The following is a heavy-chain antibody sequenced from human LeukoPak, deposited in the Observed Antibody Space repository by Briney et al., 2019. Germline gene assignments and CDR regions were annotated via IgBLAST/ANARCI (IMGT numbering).Heavy chain of an antibody. CDR3: ARGPSYFQH. CDR2: TYYRSKRYK. Sequence: SQTLSLTCAISGDTVSSNSATWNWIRQSPSRGLEWLGRTYYRSKRYKYYAVSVKGRITINPDTSKNQFSLQLNSVTPEDTAVYYCARGPSYFQHWGQGTLVTVSS. J-gene: IGHJ1*01. V-gene: IGHV6-1*01. CDR1: GDTVSSNSAT.